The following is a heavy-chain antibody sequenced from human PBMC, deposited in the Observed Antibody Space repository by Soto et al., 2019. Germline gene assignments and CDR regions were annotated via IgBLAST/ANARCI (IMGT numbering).Heavy chain of an antibody. D-gene: IGHD3-9*01. V-gene: IGHV3-30*18. CDR3: AKGSRALRYFDWSTSLYGMDV. CDR2: ISYDGSNK. CDR1: GFTFSSYG. Sequence: LRLSCAASGFTFSSYGMHWVRQAPGKGLEWVAVISYDGSNKYYADSVKGRFTISRDNSKNTLYLQMNSLRAEDTAVYYCAKGSRALRYFDWSTSLYGMDVWGQGTTVTVSS. J-gene: IGHJ6*02.